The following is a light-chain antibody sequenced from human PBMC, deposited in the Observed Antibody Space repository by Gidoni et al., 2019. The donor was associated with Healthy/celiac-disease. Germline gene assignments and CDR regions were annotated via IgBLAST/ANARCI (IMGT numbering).Light chain of an antibody. Sequence: VLPPSPCTLSLSPGERATLSCRASQSVSSSYLAWYQQKPGNAPRLLIYGASSRATGIPDRFSGSGSGTDFTLTISRLEPEDFAVYYCQQYGSSPQTFGQGTKVEIK. CDR3: QQYGSSPQT. V-gene: IGKV3-20*01. CDR2: GAS. J-gene: IGKJ1*01. CDR1: QSVSSSY.